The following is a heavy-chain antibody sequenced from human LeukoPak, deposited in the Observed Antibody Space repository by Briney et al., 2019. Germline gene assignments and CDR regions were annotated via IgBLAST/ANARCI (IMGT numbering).Heavy chain of an antibody. D-gene: IGHD3-10*01. CDR2: VSDNT. CDR1: GFTFISFG. V-gene: IGHV3-23*01. J-gene: IGHJ5*02. CDR3: ARSRGPGSHWFDP. Sequence: GGSVSLSYAAAGFTFISFGLSWVSQAPKQGLEWVSTVSDNTYYAASVRGRFTIDRDDSKNTLYLQMVSLRADDTAIYSCARSRGPGSHWFDPWGQGTLVTVSS.